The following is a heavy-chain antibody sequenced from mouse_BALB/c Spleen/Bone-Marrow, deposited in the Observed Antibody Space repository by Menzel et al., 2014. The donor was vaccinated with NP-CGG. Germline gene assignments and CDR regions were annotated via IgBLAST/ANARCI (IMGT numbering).Heavy chain of an antibody. D-gene: IGHD2-14*01. CDR3: ARSPPPYRLYAMDY. Sequence: QVQLQQSGPGLVQPSQSLSITCTVSGFSLTSYGVHWVRQSPGKGLEWLGVIWSGGSTDYNAAFISRLSISKDNSKSQVFFKMNSLQADDTAIYYCARSPPPYRLYAMDYWGQGTSVTVSS. J-gene: IGHJ4*01. V-gene: IGHV2-4-1*01. CDR2: IWSGGST. CDR1: GFSLTSYG.